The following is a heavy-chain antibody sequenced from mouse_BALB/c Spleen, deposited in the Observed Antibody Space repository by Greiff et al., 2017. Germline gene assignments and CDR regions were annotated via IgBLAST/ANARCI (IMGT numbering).Heavy chain of an antibody. D-gene: IGHD1-1*01. CDR3: ARMGLTGNFDY. V-gene: IGHV1-4*01. CDR2: INPSSGYT. CDR1: GYTFTSYT. J-gene: IGHJ2*01. Sequence: QVQLQQSGAELARPGASVKMSCKASGYTFTSYTMHWVKQRPGQGLEWIGYINPSSGYTNYNQKFKDKATLTADKSSSTAYMQLSGLTSEDSAVYYCARMGLTGNFDYWGQGTTLTVSS.